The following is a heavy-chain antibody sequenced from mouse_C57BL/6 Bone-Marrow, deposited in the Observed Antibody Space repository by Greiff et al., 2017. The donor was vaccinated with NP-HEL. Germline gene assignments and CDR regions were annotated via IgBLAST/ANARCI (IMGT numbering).Heavy chain of an antibody. V-gene: IGHV1-64*01. D-gene: IGHD4-1*01. Sequence: VQLQQPGAELVKPGASVKLSCKASGYTFTSYWMHWVKQRPGQGLEWIGMIHPNSGSTNYNEKFKSKATLTVDKSSCTAYMQLSSLTSEDAAVYYCARSPQLTGAYWGQGTLVTVSA. CDR3: ARSPQLTGAY. CDR2: IHPNSGST. CDR1: GYTFTSYW. J-gene: IGHJ3*01.